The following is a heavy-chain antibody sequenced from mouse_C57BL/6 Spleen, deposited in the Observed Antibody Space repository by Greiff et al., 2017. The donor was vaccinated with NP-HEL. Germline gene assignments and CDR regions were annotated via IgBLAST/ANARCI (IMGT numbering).Heavy chain of an antibody. CDR2: ISNGGGST. J-gene: IGHJ4*01. Sequence: EVKVVESGGGLVQPGGSLKLSCAASGFTFSDYYMYWVRQTPEKRLEWVAYISNGGGSTYYPDTVKGRFTISRDNAKNTLYLQMSRLKSEDTAMYYCARHRGLPYAMDYWGQGTSVTVSS. CDR1: GFTFSDYY. V-gene: IGHV5-12*01. D-gene: IGHD2-4*01. CDR3: ARHRGLPYAMDY.